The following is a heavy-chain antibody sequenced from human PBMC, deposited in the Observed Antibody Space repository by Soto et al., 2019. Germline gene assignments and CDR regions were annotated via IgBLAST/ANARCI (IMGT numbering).Heavy chain of an antibody. CDR3: SRASTDATLGVLGS. CDR2: ISGSGGST. Sequence: PGGSLRLSCAASGFTCSRYARSWVRQAPGKGLEWFSAISGSGGSTYYAVSGKGRFTISRDTSKHPLYLPMISLIAEDTAVYYCSRASTDATLGVLGSGGHGTLVTVSS. V-gene: IGHV3-23*01. J-gene: IGHJ5*01. CDR1: GFTCSRYA. D-gene: IGHD3-16*01.